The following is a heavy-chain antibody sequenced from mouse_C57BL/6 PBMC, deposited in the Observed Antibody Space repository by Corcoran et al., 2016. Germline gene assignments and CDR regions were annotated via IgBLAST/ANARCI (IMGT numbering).Heavy chain of an antibody. V-gene: IGHV9-3*01. J-gene: IGHJ2*01. CDR1: GYTFTTYG. D-gene: IGHD3-2*02. CDR2: INTYSGVP. CDR3: ARRGSSGWGY. Sequence: QIQLVQSGPELKKPGETVKISCKASGYTFTTYGMSWVKQAPGKGLKWMGWINTYSGVPTYADDFKGRFAFSLETSASTAYLQINNLKNEDTATYFCARRGSSGWGYWGQGTTLTVSS.